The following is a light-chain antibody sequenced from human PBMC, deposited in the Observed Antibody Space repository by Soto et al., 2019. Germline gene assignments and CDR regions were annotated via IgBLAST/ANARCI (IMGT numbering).Light chain of an antibody. CDR1: SSDVGAYDY. J-gene: IGLJ1*01. CDR3: SSYASNNILYV. V-gene: IGLV2-14*01. Sequence: QSVLTQPASVSGSPGQSITISCTGTSSDVGAYDYVSWYQHPPGKAPKLIIYEVNNRPSGVSNRFSGSKSGNTASLTVSGIQAEDGADYYCSSYASNNILYVFGTGTKVPS. CDR2: EVN.